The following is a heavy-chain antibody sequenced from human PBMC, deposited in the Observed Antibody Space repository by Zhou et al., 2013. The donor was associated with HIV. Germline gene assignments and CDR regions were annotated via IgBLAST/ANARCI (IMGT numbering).Heavy chain of an antibody. J-gene: IGHJ4*02. CDR3: ASGVDSFDY. D-gene: IGHD5-12*01. CDR2: INPNSGGT. V-gene: IGHV1-2*02. CDR1: GYTFTDYY. Sequence: QVQLVQSGAEVKKPGASVKVSCKASGYTFTDYYIHWVRQAPGQGLEWMGWINPNSGGTNYAQKLQGRVTMTRDTSISTAYMELSRLRSDDTAVYYCASGVDSFDYWGQGTLVTVSS.